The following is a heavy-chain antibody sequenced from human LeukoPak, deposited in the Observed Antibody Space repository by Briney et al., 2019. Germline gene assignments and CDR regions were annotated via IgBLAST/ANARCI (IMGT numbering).Heavy chain of an antibody. D-gene: IGHD1-26*01. CDR2: ISYDGSNK. CDR1: GFTFSSYA. Sequence: PGGSLRLSCAASGFTFSSYAMHWVRQAPGKGLEWVAVISYDGSNKYYADSVKGRFTISRDNSKNTLYLQMSSLRAEDTAVYYCARFWERAFDIWGQGTMVTVSS. J-gene: IGHJ3*02. CDR3: ARFWERAFDI. V-gene: IGHV3-30*15.